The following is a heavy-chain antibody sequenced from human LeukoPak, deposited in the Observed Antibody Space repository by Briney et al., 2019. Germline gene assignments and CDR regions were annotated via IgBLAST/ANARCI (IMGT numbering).Heavy chain of an antibody. D-gene: IGHD3-3*02. V-gene: IGHV1-46*04. CDR1: GYSFTNFY. J-gene: IGHJ4*02. CDR2: VNPSGGGT. CDR3: ARDAF. Sequence: ASVKVSCKTSGYSFTNFYIHWVRQAPGQGLEWMGMVNPSGGGTISAQRLQDRVNMTTDTSTRTVYMEMTRLTSDDTGIYYCARDAFWGQGTQVTVSS.